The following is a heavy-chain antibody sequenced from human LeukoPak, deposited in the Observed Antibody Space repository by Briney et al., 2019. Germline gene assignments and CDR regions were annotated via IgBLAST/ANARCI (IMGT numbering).Heavy chain of an antibody. J-gene: IGHJ4*02. V-gene: IGHV4-34*01. CDR3: ARHGIYVSSGWSFDF. Sequence: SETLSLTCAVYGGSFSDYYWSWIRQPPGKGLEWIGEINHSGSTNYKPSLRSRVTISVDTSKNQFSLKLSSVTAADTAVYYCARHGIYVSSGWSFDFWAQGTLVTVSS. CDR2: INHSGST. D-gene: IGHD6-19*01. CDR1: GGSFSDYY.